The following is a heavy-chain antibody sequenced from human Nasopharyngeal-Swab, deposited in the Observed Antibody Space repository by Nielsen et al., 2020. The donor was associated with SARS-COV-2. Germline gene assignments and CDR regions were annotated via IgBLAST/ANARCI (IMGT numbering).Heavy chain of an antibody. Sequence: WIRQPPGKGLEWIGEINHSGSTNYNPSLKSRVTISVDTSKNQFSLKLSSATAADTAVYYCARGSVVPAAPAVDYFDYWGQGTLVTVSS. CDR3: ARGSVVPAAPAVDYFDY. V-gene: IGHV4-34*01. J-gene: IGHJ4*02. D-gene: IGHD2-2*01. CDR2: INHSGST.